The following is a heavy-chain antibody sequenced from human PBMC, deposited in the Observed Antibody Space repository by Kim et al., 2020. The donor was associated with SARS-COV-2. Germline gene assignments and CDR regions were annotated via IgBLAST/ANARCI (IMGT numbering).Heavy chain of an antibody. V-gene: IGHV4-34*01. D-gene: IGHD3-9*01. CDR3: ARGLNLVLRYFGLRGFDP. Sequence: KSRVTISVETSKNQFSLKLSSVTAADTAVYYCARGLNLVLRYFGLRGFDPWGQGTLVTVSS. J-gene: IGHJ5*02.